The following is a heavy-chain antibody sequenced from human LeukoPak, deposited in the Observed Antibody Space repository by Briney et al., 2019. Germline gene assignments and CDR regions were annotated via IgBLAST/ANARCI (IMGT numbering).Heavy chain of an antibody. CDR2: INQNGRA. CDR3: ARGPSHGGSYFHS. CDR1: GDSISTYY. D-gene: IGHD3-16*01. V-gene: IGHV4-59*01. J-gene: IGHJ4*02. Sequence: SETLSLTCTVSGDSISTYYWSWVRQAPGKGLEWFGYINQNGRANYNPSLRSRATIFLDSSKNRFSLTLTFVTTADTAVYYCARGPSHGGSYFHSWGQGILVTISS.